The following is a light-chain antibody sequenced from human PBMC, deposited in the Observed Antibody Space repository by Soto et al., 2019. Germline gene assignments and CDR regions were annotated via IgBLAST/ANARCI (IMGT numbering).Light chain of an antibody. V-gene: IGLV2-23*01. Sequence: QSALTQPASVSGSPGQSITISCTGTSSDVGTYNLVSWYQPHSGKAPKLMVYEGTKRPSGVSHRLSGSKYGNTPALTISGLQAEDEANYYCCSYLGSSTYVVGAVTNVTVL. CDR2: EGT. J-gene: IGLJ1*01. CDR3: CSYLGSSTYV. CDR1: SSDVGTYNL.